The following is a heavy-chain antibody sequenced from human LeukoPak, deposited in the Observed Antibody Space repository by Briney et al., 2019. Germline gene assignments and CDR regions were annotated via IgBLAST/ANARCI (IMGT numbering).Heavy chain of an antibody. J-gene: IGHJ4*02. CDR3: ARGSYSYGAGLYYFNY. D-gene: IGHD5-18*01. CDR2: INPNSGGT. CDR1: GYTFTGYY. V-gene: IGHV1-2*06. Sequence: ASVRVSCKASGYTFTGYYMHWVRQAPGQGLEWMGRINPNSGGTNYAQKFQGRVTMTRDTSISTAYMELSRLRSDDTAVYYCARGSYSYGAGLYYFNYWGQGTLVTVSS.